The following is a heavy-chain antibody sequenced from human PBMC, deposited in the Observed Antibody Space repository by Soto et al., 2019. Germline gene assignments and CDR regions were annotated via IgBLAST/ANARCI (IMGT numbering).Heavy chain of an antibody. CDR2: IHPGDSDT. Sequence: PGESLKISCVGSGFSFSRYTVGWLRQVPGKGLEWRGVIHPGDSDTIDSPSFQGQVMISADKSISTAYLEWSSRKGSDTATYDWAREGHGSGNTGVYWGQGSMVTVSS. J-gene: IGHJ4*02. V-gene: IGHV5-51*01. CDR1: GFSFSRYT. D-gene: IGHD3-10*01. CDR3: AREGHGSGNTGVY.